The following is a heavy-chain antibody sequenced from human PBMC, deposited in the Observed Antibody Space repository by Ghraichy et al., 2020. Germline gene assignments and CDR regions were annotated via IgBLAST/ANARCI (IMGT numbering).Heavy chain of an antibody. CDR3: ATVTVGATRFGYYYYMDV. J-gene: IGHJ6*03. D-gene: IGHD1-26*01. V-gene: IGHV4-34*01. CDR1: GGSFSGYY. CDR2: INHSGST. Sequence: SETLSLTCAVYGGSFSGYYWSWIRQPPGKGLEWIGEINHSGSTNYNPSLKSRVTISVDTSKNQFSLKLSSVTAADTAVYYCATVTVGATRFGYYYYMDVWGKGTTVTVSS.